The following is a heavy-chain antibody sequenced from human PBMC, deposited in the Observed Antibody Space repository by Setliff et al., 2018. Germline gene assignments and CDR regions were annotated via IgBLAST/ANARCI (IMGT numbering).Heavy chain of an antibody. J-gene: IGHJ3*02. D-gene: IGHD6-19*01. CDR1: GGSFSGYY. V-gene: IGHV4-34*01. CDR3: ARDPLGEIAVAGHDAFDI. Sequence: PSETLSLTCAVYGGSFSGYYWSWIRQPPGKGLEWIGYIDYSGSTNYNPSLKSRVTISVDTSKNQFSLKLSSVTAADTAVYYCARDPLGEIAVAGHDAFDIWGQGTMVTVSS. CDR2: IDYSGST.